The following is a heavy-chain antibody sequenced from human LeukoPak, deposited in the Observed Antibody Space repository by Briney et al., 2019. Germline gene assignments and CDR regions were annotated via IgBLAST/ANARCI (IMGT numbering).Heavy chain of an antibody. J-gene: IGHJ4*02. CDR3: ARDRSGWYGSDY. CDR1: GGSISGTYY. V-gene: IGHV4-59*12. CDR2: IYYTGTT. D-gene: IGHD6-19*01. Sequence: SSETLSLTCTVSGGSISGTYYWSWIRQPPGKGLEWIGYIYYTGTTDSNPSLKSRVTISLDTSKNQFSLNLSSVTAADTAVYYCARDRSGWYGSDYWGQGTLVTVSS.